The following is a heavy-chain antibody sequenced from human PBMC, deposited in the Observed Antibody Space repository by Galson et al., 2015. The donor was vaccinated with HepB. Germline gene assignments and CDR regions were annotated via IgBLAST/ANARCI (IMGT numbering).Heavy chain of an antibody. V-gene: IGHV1-69*04. CDR3: ARAVSDCSSTSCQPYYYYYYMDV. D-gene: IGHD2-2*01. CDR2: IIPILGIA. CDR1: GGTFSSYA. J-gene: IGHJ6*03. Sequence: SVKVSCKASGGTFSSYALSWVRRAPGQGLEWMGRIIPILGIANYAQKFQGRVTITADKSTSTAYMELSSLRSEDTAVYYCARAVSDCSSTSCQPYYYYYYMDVWGKGTTVTVSS.